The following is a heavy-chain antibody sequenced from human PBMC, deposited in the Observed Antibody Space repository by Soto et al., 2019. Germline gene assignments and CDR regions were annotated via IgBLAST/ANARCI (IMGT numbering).Heavy chain of an antibody. V-gene: IGHV4-59*11. D-gene: IGHD3-3*01. CDR2: IHHSGTT. CDR3: AQAYYDFWGGDYYYYMDV. CDR1: GDSISNHY. J-gene: IGHJ6*03. Sequence: SETLSLTCTVSGDSISNHYWSWVRQSPGRGLEWIGYIHHSGTTNYNPSLKSRVTISVDTSKNQFSLSLSSVTAADTAIYYCAQAYYDFWGGDYYYYMDVWGKGTTVTVSS.